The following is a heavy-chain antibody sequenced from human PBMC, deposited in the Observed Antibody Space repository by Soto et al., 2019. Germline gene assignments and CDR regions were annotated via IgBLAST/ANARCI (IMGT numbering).Heavy chain of an antibody. D-gene: IGHD1-26*01. CDR2: IYYSGST. Sequence: QVQLQESGPGLVKPSETLSLTCTVSGGSISSYYWNWIRQPPGKGLEWIGYIYYSGSTNYNPSLKSRXXIXVXLSKNQFSLKLSSVTAADTAVYYCARLAWVYNWFDPWGQGTLVIVSS. V-gene: IGHV4-59*08. CDR1: GGSISSYY. CDR3: ARLAWVYNWFDP. J-gene: IGHJ5*02.